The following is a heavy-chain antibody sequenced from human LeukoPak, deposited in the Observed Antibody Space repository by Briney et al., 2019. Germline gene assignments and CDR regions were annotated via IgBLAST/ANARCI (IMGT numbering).Heavy chain of an antibody. V-gene: IGHV3-15*01. J-gene: IGHJ4*02. D-gene: IGHD6-13*01. Sequence: PGGSLRLSCAASGFTFSSYSMSWVRQAPGKGLEWVGRIKSKTDGGTTDYAAPVKGRFTISRDDSKNTLYLQMNSLKTEDTAVYYCTTGSSSWYWGDYWGQGTLVTVSS. CDR3: TTGSSSWYWGDY. CDR1: GFTFSSYS. CDR2: IKSKTDGGTT.